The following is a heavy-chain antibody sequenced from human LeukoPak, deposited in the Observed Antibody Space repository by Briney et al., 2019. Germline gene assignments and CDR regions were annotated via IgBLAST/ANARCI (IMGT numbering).Heavy chain of an antibody. J-gene: IGHJ4*02. CDR1: GGSCSGYY. D-gene: IGHD2-15*01. V-gene: IGHV4-34*01. Sequence: SETLSLTCAVYGGSCSGYYWSWIRQPPGKGLEWIGEINHSGSTNYNPSLKSRVTISVDTSKNQFSLKLSSVTAADTAVYYCARGPDIVVVVAATPRYFDYWGQGTLVTVSS. CDR2: INHSGST. CDR3: ARGPDIVVVVAATPRYFDY.